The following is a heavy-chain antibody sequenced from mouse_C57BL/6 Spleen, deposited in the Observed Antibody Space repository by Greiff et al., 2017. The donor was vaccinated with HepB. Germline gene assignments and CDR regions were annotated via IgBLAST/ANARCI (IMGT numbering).Heavy chain of an antibody. CDR3: ARGFYYFDY. V-gene: IGHV5-4*03. CDR1: GFTFSSYA. CDR2: ISDGGSYT. J-gene: IGHJ2*01. Sequence: EVKLVESGGGLVKPGGSLKLSCAASGFTFSSYAMSWVRQTPEKRLEWVATISDGGSYTYYPDNVKGRFTISRDNAKNNLYLQMSHLKSEDTAMYYFARGFYYFDYWGQGTTLTVSS.